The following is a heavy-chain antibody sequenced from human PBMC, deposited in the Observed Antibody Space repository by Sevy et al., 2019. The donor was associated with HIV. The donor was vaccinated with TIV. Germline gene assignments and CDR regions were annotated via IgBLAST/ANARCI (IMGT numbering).Heavy chain of an antibody. CDR2: IYTSGRT. CDR1: GDSISSYY. D-gene: IGHD1-1*01. Sequence: SETLSLTCTVSGDSISSYYWSGIRQPAGKGLEWIGRIYTSGRTNYNPSLKSRVTMSVDTSKNQFSLKLRSVTAADTAVYFCTRGEVQLWPSGFDYWGQGTLVTVSS. J-gene: IGHJ4*02. CDR3: TRGEVQLWPSGFDY. V-gene: IGHV4-4*07.